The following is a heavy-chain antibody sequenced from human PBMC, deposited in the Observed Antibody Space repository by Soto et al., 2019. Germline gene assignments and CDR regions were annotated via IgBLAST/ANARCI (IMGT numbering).Heavy chain of an antibody. Sequence: GGSLRLSCAASGFTFDYYAMHWVRQAPGKGLEWVSGISWNSGSIGYADSVKGRFTISRDNAKNSLYLQMNSLRAEDTALYYCAKDSSPVMRAAAGTSQYNWFDPWGQGTLVTVSS. V-gene: IGHV3-9*01. J-gene: IGHJ5*02. D-gene: IGHD6-13*01. CDR3: AKDSSPVMRAAAGTSQYNWFDP. CDR2: ISWNSGSI. CDR1: GFTFDYYA.